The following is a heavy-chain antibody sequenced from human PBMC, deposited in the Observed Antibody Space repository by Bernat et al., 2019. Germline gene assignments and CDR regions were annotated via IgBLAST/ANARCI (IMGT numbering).Heavy chain of an antibody. D-gene: IGHD3-10*01. V-gene: IGHV3-64*01. Sequence: VQLVESGGGLVQPGGSLRLSCAASGFTFSSYAMHWVRQAPGKGLEYVSAISSNGGSTYYANSVKGRFTISRDNSKNTLYLQMGSLRAEDMAVYYCAREGFGEFRASDAFDIWGQGTMVTVSS. J-gene: IGHJ3*02. CDR3: AREGFGEFRASDAFDI. CDR1: GFTFSSYA. CDR2: ISSNGGST.